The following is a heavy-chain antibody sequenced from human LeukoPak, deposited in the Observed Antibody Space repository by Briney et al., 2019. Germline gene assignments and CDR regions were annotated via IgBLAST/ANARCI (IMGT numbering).Heavy chain of an antibody. CDR1: GFTFSSYA. J-gene: IGHJ6*02. V-gene: IGHV3-30*04. CDR2: ISYDGSNK. CDR3: ARANSTSWQNSHYYYGMDV. D-gene: IGHD2-2*01. Sequence: PGGSLRLSCAASGFTFSSYAMHWVRQAPGKGLEWVAVISYDGSNKYYADSVKGRFTISRGNSKNTLYLQMNSLRAEDTAVYYCARANSTSWQNSHYYYGMDVWGQGTTVTVSS.